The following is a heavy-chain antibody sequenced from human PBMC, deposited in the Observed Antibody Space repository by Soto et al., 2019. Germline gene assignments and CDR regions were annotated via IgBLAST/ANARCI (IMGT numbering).Heavy chain of an antibody. D-gene: IGHD3-10*01. CDR1: GFTFSSYA. CDR2: MSGSGGST. CDR3: AKDSDYYGSGSYTDY. Sequence: GGSLRLSCAASGFTFSSYAMRWVRQALGKGLEWVSSMSGSGGSTDYADSVKARFTISRDNSKNTLYLQMNSLRAEDTAVYHCAKDSDYYGSGSYTDYWGQGTLVTVSA. V-gene: IGHV3-23*01. J-gene: IGHJ4*02.